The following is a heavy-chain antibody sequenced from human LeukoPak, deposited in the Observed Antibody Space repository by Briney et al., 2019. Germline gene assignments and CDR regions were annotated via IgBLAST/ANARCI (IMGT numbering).Heavy chain of an antibody. CDR3: ARRGGKWDVNWFDP. J-gene: IGHJ5*02. CDR2: LYYDGRT. D-gene: IGHD1-26*01. Sequence: SETLSLTCTVFGDSVSSSNYYWAWFRQPPGKGLDWIGSLYYDGRTYYSPSLESRVTVSVDTSKNQFALKLTSVTAADTAVYYCARRGGKWDVNWFDPWGPGTLVPVSS. V-gene: IGHV4-39*01. CDR1: GDSVSSSNYY.